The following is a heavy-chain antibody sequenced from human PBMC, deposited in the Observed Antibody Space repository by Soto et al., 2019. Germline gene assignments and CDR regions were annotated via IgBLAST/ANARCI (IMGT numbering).Heavy chain of an antibody. J-gene: IGHJ6*02. V-gene: IGHV3-74*03. CDR1: GFTFRNYL. Sequence: GGSLRLSCAASGFTFRNYLMHWVRQAPGKGLVWVSRINIDGSGTTYADSVNGRFTISRDNAKNTVFLEMKNLRAEDTAVYYCARDSYAPHVWGQGTTVTVSS. CDR3: ARDSYAPHV. CDR2: INIDGSGT. D-gene: IGHD4-17*01.